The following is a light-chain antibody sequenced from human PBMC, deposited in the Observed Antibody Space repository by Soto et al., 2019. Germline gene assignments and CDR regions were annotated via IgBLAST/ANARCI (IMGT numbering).Light chain of an antibody. CDR2: AAS. J-gene: IGKJ5*01. Sequence: DIHMTQSASSMSASVEYRVIIICRASQSISSYLTRYQQKPGKAPKPLIYAASSLQSGVPSRFSGSGYGTDFNLTISSLQTEDFATYYCQQSYSTLPTFGQGTRLEIK. CDR3: QQSYSTLPT. CDR1: QSISSY. V-gene: IGKV1-39*01.